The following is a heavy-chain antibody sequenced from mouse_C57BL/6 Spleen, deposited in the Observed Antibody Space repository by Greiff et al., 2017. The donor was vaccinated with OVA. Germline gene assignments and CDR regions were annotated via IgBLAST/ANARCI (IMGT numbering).Heavy chain of an antibody. V-gene: IGHV2-2*01. CDR2: IWSGGST. CDR3: ARNGYSNYPPYAMDY. D-gene: IGHD2-5*01. J-gene: IGHJ4*01. CDR1: GFSLTSYG. Sequence: VQGVESGPGLVQPSQSLSITCTVSGFSLTSYGVHWVRQSPGKGLEWLGVIWSGGSTDYNAAFISRLSISKDNSKSQVFFKMNSLQADDTAIYYCARNGYSNYPPYAMDYWGQGTSVTVSS.